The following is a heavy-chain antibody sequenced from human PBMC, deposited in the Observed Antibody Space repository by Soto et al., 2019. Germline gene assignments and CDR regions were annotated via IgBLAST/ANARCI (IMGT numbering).Heavy chain of an antibody. Sequence: SETLSLTCTVSGDSISSSNYFWGWIRQPPGKGLEWIGYMYYSGSTNYNPSLKSRVTISVDTSKNQFSLKLSSVTAADTAVYYCARDKGIAVAADLNYYYYGMDVWGQGTTVTVSS. CDR3: ARDKGIAVAADLNYYYYGMDV. D-gene: IGHD6-19*01. CDR2: MYYSGST. V-gene: IGHV4-61*01. CDR1: GDSISSSNYF. J-gene: IGHJ6*02.